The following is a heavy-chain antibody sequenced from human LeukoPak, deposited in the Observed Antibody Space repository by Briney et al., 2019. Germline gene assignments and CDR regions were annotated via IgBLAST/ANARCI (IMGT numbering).Heavy chain of an antibody. Sequence: ASVKVSCKASGYTFADYYMHWVRQAPGRGLEWMGWINPSSGDTDYAQKFQGRVTMTRDTFISTAYMELSRLTSDDTAVYYCARDGNLDYWGQGTLVTVSS. J-gene: IGHJ4*02. CDR1: GYTFADYY. CDR2: INPSSGDT. V-gene: IGHV1-2*02. CDR3: ARDGNLDY.